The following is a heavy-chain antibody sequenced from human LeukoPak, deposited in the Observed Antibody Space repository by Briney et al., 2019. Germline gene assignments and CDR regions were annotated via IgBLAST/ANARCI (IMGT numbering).Heavy chain of an antibody. CDR2: VNLQGST. CDR1: GGSITSTNY. CDR3: AREGGPYRPLDY. V-gene: IGHV4-4*02. Sequence: SGTLSLTCGVSGGSITSTNYWTGVRQPPGKGLEWIGEVNLQGSTNYNPSLMGRVAISVDTSENHISLQLTSVTAADTAVYYCAREGGPYRPLDYSGQGALVTVSS. J-gene: IGHJ4*02.